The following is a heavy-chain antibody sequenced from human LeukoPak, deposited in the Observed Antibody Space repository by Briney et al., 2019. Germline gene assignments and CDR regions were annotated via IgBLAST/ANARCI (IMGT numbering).Heavy chain of an antibody. Sequence: SGGSLRLSCAASGFTFSNAWMSWVRQPPGKGLEWIGYIYYTGSTNYNPSLKSRVTISVDTSKNQFSLKLSSVTAADTAVYYCARLATPSTMAARGRSWFESWGQGTLVTVSS. CDR2: IYYTGST. CDR3: ARLATPSTMAARGRSWFES. J-gene: IGHJ5*01. CDR1: GFTFSNAW. V-gene: IGHV4-59*01. D-gene: IGHD6-6*01.